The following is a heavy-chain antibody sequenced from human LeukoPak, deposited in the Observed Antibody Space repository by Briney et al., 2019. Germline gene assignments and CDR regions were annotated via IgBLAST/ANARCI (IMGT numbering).Heavy chain of an antibody. Sequence: SETLSLTCTVSGGSISSYYWSWIRQPPGKGLEWIGYIYYSGSTNYDPSLKSRVTISVDTSKNQFSLKLSSVTAADTAVYYCARETSQKGAHYMDVWGKGTTVTISS. CDR3: ARETSQKGAHYMDV. CDR1: GGSISSYY. CDR2: IYYSGST. J-gene: IGHJ6*03. D-gene: IGHD3-16*01. V-gene: IGHV4-59*01.